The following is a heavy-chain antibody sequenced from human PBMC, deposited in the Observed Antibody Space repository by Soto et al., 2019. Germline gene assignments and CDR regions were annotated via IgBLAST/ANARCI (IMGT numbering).Heavy chain of an antibody. Sequence: QTQLVQSGAVVKKPGASVTVSCKASGYTFMNYHMHWVRQAPGRGLEWLGKINPIGGTTTYAQKFQGRVTMTRDTSTNTVYMELSSLRSEDTGVYYCARAASALLWGPGTQVTVSS. CDR3: ARAASALL. CDR1: GYTFMNYH. CDR2: INPIGGTT. J-gene: IGHJ4*02. V-gene: IGHV1-46*01. D-gene: IGHD6-13*01.